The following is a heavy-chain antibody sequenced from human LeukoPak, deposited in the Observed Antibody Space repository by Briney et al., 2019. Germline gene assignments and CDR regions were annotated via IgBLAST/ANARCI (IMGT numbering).Heavy chain of an antibody. CDR3: ARLGYSYGPYYYYYMDV. V-gene: IGHV4-4*09. CDR2: IYTSGST. D-gene: IGHD5-18*01. Sequence: SETLSLTCTVSGGSISSYYWSWIRQPPGKGLEWIGYIYTSGSTNYNPSLKSRVTISVDTSKNQFSLKLSSVTAADTAVYYCARLGYSYGPYYYYYMDVWGKGTTVTVS. CDR1: GGSISSYY. J-gene: IGHJ6*03.